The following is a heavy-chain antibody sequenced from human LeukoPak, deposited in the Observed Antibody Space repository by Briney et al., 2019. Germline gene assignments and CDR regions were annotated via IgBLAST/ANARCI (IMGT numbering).Heavy chain of an antibody. J-gene: IGHJ3*02. D-gene: IGHD3-22*01. CDR1: GGSISSYY. CDR2: IYYSGST. Sequence: SETLSLTCTVSGGSISSYYWSWIRQPPGKGLEWIGYIYYSGSTNYNPSLKSRVTISVDTSKNQFSLKLSSVTAADTAVYYCARVRYYYDSSGYWDAFDIWGQGTMVTVSS. V-gene: IGHV4-59*01. CDR3: ARVRYYYDSSGYWDAFDI.